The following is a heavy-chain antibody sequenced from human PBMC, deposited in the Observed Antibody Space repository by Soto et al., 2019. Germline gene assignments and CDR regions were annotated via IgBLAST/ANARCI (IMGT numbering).Heavy chain of an antibody. J-gene: IGHJ6*02. CDR1: GFTFRSYG. D-gene: IGHD6-13*01. CDR3: AKVNSPRSWYDYYYGMDV. CDR2: ISYDGSNK. V-gene: IGHV3-30*18. Sequence: QVQLVESGGGVVQPGRSLRLSCAASGFTFRSYGMHWVRQAPGKGLEWVAVISYDGSNKYYADSVKGRFTISRDNSKNTLYLQMNSLRPGDTAVYYCAKVNSPRSWYDYYYGMDVWGQGTTVTVSS.